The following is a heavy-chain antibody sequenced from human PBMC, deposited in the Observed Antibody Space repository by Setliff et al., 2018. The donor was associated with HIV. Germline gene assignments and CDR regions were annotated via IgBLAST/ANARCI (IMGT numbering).Heavy chain of an antibody. J-gene: IGHJ6*03. Sequence: ASVKVSCKASGYTFTSYAMNWVRQAPGQGLEWLGWINTKTGNPTYVQGFPGQFVFSLDTSVSTAYLEISSLRAEDSAVYYCTKAGGGILYFYYMDVWGKGTTVTVSS. CDR3: TKAGGGILYFYYMDV. CDR1: GYTFTSYA. CDR2: INTKTGNP. V-gene: IGHV7-4-1*02. D-gene: IGHD2-15*01.